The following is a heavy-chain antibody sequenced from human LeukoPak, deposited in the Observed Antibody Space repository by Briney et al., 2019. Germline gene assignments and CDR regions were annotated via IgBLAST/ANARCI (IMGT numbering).Heavy chain of an antibody. CDR3: ARDHYHKIHSVMVTAPDY. D-gene: IGHD2-21*02. V-gene: IGHV1-46*01. CDR2: INPTGGST. CDR1: GYTFTSYY. Sequence: ASVKVSCKASGYTFTSYYMHWVRQAPGEGLEWMGIINPTGGSTSYAQKFQGRVTMTRDTSTSTVYMELSSLRSEDTAVYYCARDHYHKIHSVMVTAPDYWGQETLVTVSS. J-gene: IGHJ4*02.